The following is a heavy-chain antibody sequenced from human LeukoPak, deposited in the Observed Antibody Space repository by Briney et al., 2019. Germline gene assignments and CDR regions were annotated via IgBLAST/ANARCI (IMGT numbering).Heavy chain of an antibody. V-gene: IGHV3-66*01. J-gene: IGHJ6*03. CDR3: ARGARRGRDYYYYYYMDV. CDR1: EFSVGSNY. D-gene: IGHD3-10*01. Sequence: PGGSLRLSCAASEFSVGSNYMTWVRQAPGKGLEWVSLIYSGGSTYYADSVKGRFTISRDNAKNSLYLQMNSLRAEDTAVYYCARGARRGRDYYYYYYMDVWGKGTTVTVSS. CDR2: IYSGGST.